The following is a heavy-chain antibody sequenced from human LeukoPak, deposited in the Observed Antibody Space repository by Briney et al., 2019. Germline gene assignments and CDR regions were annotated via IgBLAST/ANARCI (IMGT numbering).Heavy chain of an antibody. Sequence: ASVKVSCKASGYTFTGYYMHWVRQAPGQGLEWMGRINPNSGGTNYAQKFQGRVTTTRDTSISTAYMELSRLRSDDTAVYYCARERWRSSSIVADYWGQGTLVTVSS. V-gene: IGHV1-2*06. CDR1: GYTFTGYY. J-gene: IGHJ4*02. D-gene: IGHD6-6*01. CDR3: ARERWRSSSIVADY. CDR2: INPNSGGT.